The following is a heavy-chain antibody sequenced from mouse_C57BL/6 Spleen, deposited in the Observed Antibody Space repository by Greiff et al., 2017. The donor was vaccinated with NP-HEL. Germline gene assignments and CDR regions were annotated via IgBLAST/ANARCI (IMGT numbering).Heavy chain of an antibody. CDR1: GFTFSDYY. D-gene: IGHD3-2*02. CDR2: INYDGSST. J-gene: IGHJ4*01. Sequence: EVKLMESEGGLVQPGSSMKLSCTASGFTFSDYYMAWVRQVPEKGLEWVANINYDGSSTYYLDSLKSRFIISRDNAKNILYLQMSSLKSEDTATYYCARETAQATYYAMDYWGQGTSVTVSS. V-gene: IGHV5-16*01. CDR3: ARETAQATYYAMDY.